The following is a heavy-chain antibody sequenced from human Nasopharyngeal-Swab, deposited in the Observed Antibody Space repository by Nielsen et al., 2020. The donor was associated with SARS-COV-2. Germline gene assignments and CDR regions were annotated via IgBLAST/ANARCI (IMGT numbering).Heavy chain of an antibody. CDR2: IYYSGST. J-gene: IGHJ6*02. Sequence: SETLSLTFAVSGGSISSNSYYWGWIRQPPGKGLEWIGSIYYSGSTYYNPSLKSRVTISVDTSKNQFSLKLSSVTAADTAVYYCVGSSWYGDYYYYYGMDVWGQGTTVTVSS. CDR1: GGSISSNSYY. V-gene: IGHV4-39*07. CDR3: VGSSWYGDYYYYYGMDV. D-gene: IGHD6-13*01.